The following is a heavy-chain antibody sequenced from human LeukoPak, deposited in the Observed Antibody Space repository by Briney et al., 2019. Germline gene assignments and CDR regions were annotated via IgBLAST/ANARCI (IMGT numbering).Heavy chain of an antibody. CDR1: GDSISSFY. CDR2: IYNSGST. CDR3: ARGASPFDC. V-gene: IGHV4-59*01. J-gene: IGHJ4*02. Sequence: PSETLSLTCTVSGDSISSFYWSWIRQPPGKGLEWIGNIYNSGSTNYNPSLKSRVTISGDTSKNQFSLKLNSVTAADTAVYYCARGASPFDCWGQGTLVTVSS.